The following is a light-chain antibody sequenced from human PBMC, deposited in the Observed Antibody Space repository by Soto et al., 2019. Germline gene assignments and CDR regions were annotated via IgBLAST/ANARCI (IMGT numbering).Light chain of an antibody. CDR1: SSDVGRFNY. J-gene: IGLJ1*01. CDR3: SSYTSSGTYV. V-gene: IGLV2-14*01. Sequence: QSALTQPASVSGSPGQSITISCTGTSSDVGRFNYVSWYQQHPGKAPKLMIFEVSNRPSGVSNRFSGSKSANTASLTISGLQAEDEADYYCSSYTSSGTYVSGTGTKLTVL. CDR2: EVS.